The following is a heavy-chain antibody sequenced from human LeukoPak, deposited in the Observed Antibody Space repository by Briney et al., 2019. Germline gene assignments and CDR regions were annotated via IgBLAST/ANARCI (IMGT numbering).Heavy chain of an antibody. CDR2: ISAYNGNT. V-gene: IGHV1-18*01. Sequence: GASVKVSCKASDYTFTSYGISWVRQAPGQGLEWMGWISAYNGNTNYAQKLQGRVTMTTDTSTSTAYMELRSLRSDDTAVYYCARAGYCSGGSCHHYYYYYMDVWGKGTTVTVSS. J-gene: IGHJ6*03. CDR1: DYTFTSYG. D-gene: IGHD2-15*01. CDR3: ARAGYCSGGSCHHYYYYYMDV.